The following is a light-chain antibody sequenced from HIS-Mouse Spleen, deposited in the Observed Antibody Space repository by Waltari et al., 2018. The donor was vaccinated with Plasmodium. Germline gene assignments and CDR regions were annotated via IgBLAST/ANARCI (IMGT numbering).Light chain of an antibody. J-gene: IGLJ2*01. V-gene: IGLV2-23*03. CDR1: SSDVGRYKL. Sequence: SALTQPASVSGSPGQSITISCTGTSSDVGRYKLRPWYQQHPGKAPKLMIYEGSKRPSGVSNRFSGSKSGNTASLTISGLQAEDEADYYCCSYAGSSTFVVFGGGTKLTVL. CDR2: EGS. CDR3: CSYAGSSTFVV.